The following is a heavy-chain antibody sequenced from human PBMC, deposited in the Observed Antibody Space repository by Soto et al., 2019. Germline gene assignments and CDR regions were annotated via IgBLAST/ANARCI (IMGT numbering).Heavy chain of an antibody. V-gene: IGHV1-69*10. CDR2: ISAYLGIA. J-gene: IGHJ5*02. CDR1: GYTFSNYG. CDR3: ARFNWFDP. Sequence: EASVKVSCKASGYTFSNYGISWVRQAPGQGLEWMGWISAYLGIANYAQKFQGRVTITTDKSTSTAYMELSSLRSEDTAVYYCARFNWFDPWGQGTLVTVSS.